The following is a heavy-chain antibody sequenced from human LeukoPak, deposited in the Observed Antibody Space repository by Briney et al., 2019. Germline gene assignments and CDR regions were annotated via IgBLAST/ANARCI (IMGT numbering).Heavy chain of an antibody. D-gene: IGHD5-12*01. CDR2: ISGSGGST. CDR1: EFTFRSYA. Sequence: GGSLRLSCAASEFTFRSYAMSWVRQAPGKGLEWVSVISGSGGSTYYADSVKGRFTISRDNSKNTLYLQMNSLRAEDTAVYYCAKKPSSFSGYDCDFDYWGQGTLVTVSS. V-gene: IGHV3-23*01. CDR3: AKKPSSFSGYDCDFDY. J-gene: IGHJ4*02.